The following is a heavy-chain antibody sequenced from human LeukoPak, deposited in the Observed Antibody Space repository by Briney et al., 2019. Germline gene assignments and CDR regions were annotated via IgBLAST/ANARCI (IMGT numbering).Heavy chain of an antibody. CDR2: TNHSGST. V-gene: IGHV4-34*01. CDR1: SGSFSGYY. J-gene: IGHJ6*02. Sequence: SETLSLTCAVYSGSFSGYYWSWIRQPPGKGLEWIGETNHSGSTNYNPSLKSRVTISVDTSKNQFSLKLSSVTAADTAVYYCARGGPYYYYYGMDVWGQGTTVTVSS. CDR3: ARGGPYYYYYGMDV.